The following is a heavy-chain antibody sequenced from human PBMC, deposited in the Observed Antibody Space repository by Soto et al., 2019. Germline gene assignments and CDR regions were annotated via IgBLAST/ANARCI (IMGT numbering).Heavy chain of an antibody. Sequence: QVQLQESGPRLVRPSETLSLTCNVSGGPISGDYYWTWIRQPPGKGLEWIGYIFYSGSTYYNPSLKSRVTMSVDTSKNQFSLRLSSVTAADTALYYCVRERGHNWAYEAEWGQGTLVTVSS. CDR1: GGPISGDYY. V-gene: IGHV4-30-4*01. CDR3: VRERGHNWAYEAE. J-gene: IGHJ4*02. CDR2: IFYSGST. D-gene: IGHD1-20*01.